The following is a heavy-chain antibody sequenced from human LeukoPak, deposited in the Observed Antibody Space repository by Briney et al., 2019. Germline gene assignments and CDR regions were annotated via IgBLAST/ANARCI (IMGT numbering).Heavy chain of an antibody. CDR3: ARPNTLSSYSSGWYYGMDV. J-gene: IGHJ6*02. CDR2: IYPGDSDT. CDR1: GYSFTSYW. V-gene: IGHV5-51*01. Sequence: GESLKISCKGSGYSFTSYWIGWVRQMPGKGLEWMGIIYPGDSDTRYSPSFQGQVTISADKSISTAYLQWSSLKASDTAMYYCARPNTLSSYSSGWYYGMDVWGQGTTVTVSS. D-gene: IGHD6-19*01.